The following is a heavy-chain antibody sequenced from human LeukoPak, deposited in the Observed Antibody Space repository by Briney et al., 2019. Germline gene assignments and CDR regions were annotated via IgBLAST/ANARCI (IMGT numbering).Heavy chain of an antibody. CDR1: GGTFSSYA. Sequence: SVKVSCKASGGTFSSYAISWVRQAPGQGLEWMGGIIPIFGTANYAQNFQGRVTITADESTSTAYMELSSLRSEDTAVYYCASGYYDSSGYYSSFDYWGQGTLVTVSS. J-gene: IGHJ4*02. CDR3: ASGYYDSSGYYSSFDY. CDR2: IIPIFGTA. D-gene: IGHD3-22*01. V-gene: IGHV1-69*13.